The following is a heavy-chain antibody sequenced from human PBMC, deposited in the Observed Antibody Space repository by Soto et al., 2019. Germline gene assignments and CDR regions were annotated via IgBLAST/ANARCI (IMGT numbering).Heavy chain of an antibody. V-gene: IGHV4-39*01. CDR1: GGSISSSNY. D-gene: IGHD4-17*01. CDR2: IYYSGRI. CDR3: ARHLGNYGEWAFDY. Sequence: SETLSLTCTVSGGSISSSNYWAWIRQPPGKGLEWIASIYYSGRIYYNPSLNSRVTISMDASKNQFSLDLASVTAADTAVYFCARHLGNYGEWAFDYWGQGTLVTVSS. J-gene: IGHJ4*02.